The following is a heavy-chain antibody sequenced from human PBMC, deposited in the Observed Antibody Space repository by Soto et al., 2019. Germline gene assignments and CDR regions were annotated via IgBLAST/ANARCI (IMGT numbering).Heavy chain of an antibody. CDR1: GFTFSSYA. V-gene: IGHV3-23*01. CDR3: AKASYYDSSGPGRKERSLDTKPDY. J-gene: IGHJ4*02. D-gene: IGHD3-22*01. CDR2: ISGSGGST. Sequence: EVQLLESGGGLVQPGGSLRLSCAASGFTFSSYAMSWVRQAPGKGLEWVSAISGSGGSTYYADSVKGRFTISRDNPKNTLYLQMNSLRAEDTAVYYCAKASYYDSSGPGRKERSLDTKPDYWGPGTLVTVSS.